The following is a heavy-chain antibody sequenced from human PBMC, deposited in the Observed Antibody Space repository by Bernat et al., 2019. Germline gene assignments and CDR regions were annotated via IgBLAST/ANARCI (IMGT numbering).Heavy chain of an antibody. D-gene: IGHD3-10*01. J-gene: IGHJ6*03. CDR3: ARAVTMVQGRYYYMDV. CDR1: GGSISSSNW. Sequence: QVQLQESGPGLVKPSGTLSLTCAVSGGSISSSNWWSWVRQPPGKGLEWIGEIYHSGSTNYNPSLQSRVTISVDKSKNQFSLKLSSVTAADTAVYYCARAVTMVQGRYYYMDVWGKGTTVTVSS. V-gene: IGHV4-4*02. CDR2: IYHSGST.